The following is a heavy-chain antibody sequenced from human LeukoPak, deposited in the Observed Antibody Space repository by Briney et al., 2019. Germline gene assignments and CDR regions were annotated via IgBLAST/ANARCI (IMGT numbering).Heavy chain of an antibody. CDR1: GFTFSSYW. V-gene: IGHV3-7*01. J-gene: IGHJ6*02. CDR3: ARDLNPVSMITFGGDDYGMDV. D-gene: IGHD3-16*01. Sequence: GGSLRLSCAASGFTFSSYWMSWVRQAPGKGLEWVANIKQDGSEKYYVDSVKGRFTISRDNAKNSLYLQMNSLRAEDTAVYYCARDLNPVSMITFGGDDYGMDVWGQGTTVTVSS. CDR2: IKQDGSEK.